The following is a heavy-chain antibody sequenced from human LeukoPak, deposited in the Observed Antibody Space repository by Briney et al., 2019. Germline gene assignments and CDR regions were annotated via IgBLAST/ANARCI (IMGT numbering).Heavy chain of an antibody. D-gene: IGHD3-9*01. V-gene: IGHV3-21*01. CDR1: GFTFSTYS. CDR2: IGGSSRSI. CDR3: AREVDEGFDN. J-gene: IGHJ4*02. Sequence: GGSLTLSCAASGFTFSTYSMNWVRQAQGKGLEWGSSIGGSSRSIYHADSVKGRFTISRDNAKNSLFLQMNSLRAEDTAVYYCAREVDEGFDNWGQGTLVTVSS.